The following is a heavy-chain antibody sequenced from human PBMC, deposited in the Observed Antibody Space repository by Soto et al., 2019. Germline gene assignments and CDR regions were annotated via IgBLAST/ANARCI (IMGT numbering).Heavy chain of an antibody. Sequence: VASVKVSCKASGYTFNSYAMHWVRQAPGQRLEWMGWINAANGNTKYSQKFQGRVTITRDTSANTAYMELSSLRSEDTAVYYCARDYTRVWGVISYMDVWGKGTTVTVSS. CDR2: INAANGNT. V-gene: IGHV1-3*01. CDR3: ARDYTRVWGVISYMDV. CDR1: GYTFNSYA. D-gene: IGHD3-10*01. J-gene: IGHJ6*03.